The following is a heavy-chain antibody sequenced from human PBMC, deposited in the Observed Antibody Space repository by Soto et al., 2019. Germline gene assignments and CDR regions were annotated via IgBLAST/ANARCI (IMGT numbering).Heavy chain of an antibody. J-gene: IGHJ4*02. CDR3: ARADYGDTKIYSFDH. D-gene: IGHD4-17*01. CDR1: GYTFTEYG. Sequence: ASVKVSCKTSGYTFTEYGISWFRQAPGQGLEWMGWIGPYNGKTNYIQEFQDRVTITTDTSSTTVYMDLRTLKSDNTAIYFCARADYGDTKIYSFDHWGQGTLVTVSS. V-gene: IGHV1-18*01. CDR2: IGPYNGKT.